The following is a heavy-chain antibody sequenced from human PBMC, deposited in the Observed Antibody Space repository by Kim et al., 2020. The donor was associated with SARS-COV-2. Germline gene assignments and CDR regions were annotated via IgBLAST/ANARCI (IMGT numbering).Heavy chain of an antibody. D-gene: IGHD2-2*02. V-gene: IGHV4-39*01. J-gene: IGHJ4*02. CDR3: ARHIVVVPAATPLDY. Sequence: PSLKSRVTISVDTSKNQFSLKLSSVTAADTAVYYCARHIVVVPAATPLDYWGQGTLVTVSS.